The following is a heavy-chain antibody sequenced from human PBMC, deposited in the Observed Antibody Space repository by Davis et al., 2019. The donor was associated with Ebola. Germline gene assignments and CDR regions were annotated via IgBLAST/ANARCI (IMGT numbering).Heavy chain of an antibody. Sequence: MPSETLSLTCTVSGGSISSRSYYWGWIRQPPGKGLEWIGSIYYSGSTYYNPSLKSRVTISVDTSKNQFSLKLSSVTAADTAVYYCAGGYSSSSGQGAFDIWGQGTMVTVSS. CDR1: GGSISSRSYY. V-gene: IGHV4-39*01. CDR3: AGGYSSSSGQGAFDI. CDR2: IYYSGST. J-gene: IGHJ3*02. D-gene: IGHD6-6*01.